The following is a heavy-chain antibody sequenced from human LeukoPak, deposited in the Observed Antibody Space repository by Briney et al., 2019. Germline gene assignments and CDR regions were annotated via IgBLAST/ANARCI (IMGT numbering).Heavy chain of an antibody. V-gene: IGHV1-69*05. Sequence: SVKVSCKASGGTFSSYAISWVRQAPGQGLEWMGGIIPIFGTANYAQKFQGRVTMTRNTSISTAYMELSSLRSEDTAVYYCARGLNYDILTGRDYYFDYWGQGTLVTVSS. CDR1: GGTFSSYA. D-gene: IGHD3-9*01. J-gene: IGHJ4*02. CDR2: IIPIFGTA. CDR3: ARGLNYDILTGRDYYFDY.